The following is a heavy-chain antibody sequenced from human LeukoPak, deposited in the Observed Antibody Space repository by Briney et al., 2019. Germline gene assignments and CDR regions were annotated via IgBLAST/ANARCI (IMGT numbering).Heavy chain of an antibody. V-gene: IGHV3-30-3*01. CDR2: ISYDGSNK. Sequence: PGGSLRLSCAASGFTFSSYAMHWVRQAPGKGLEWVAVISYDGSNKYYADSVKGRFTISRDNSKNTLYLQMNSLRAEDTAVYYCARDDGDYVVSAFDIWGQGTMVTVSS. CDR3: ARDDGDYVVSAFDI. CDR1: GFTFSSYA. D-gene: IGHD4-17*01. J-gene: IGHJ3*02.